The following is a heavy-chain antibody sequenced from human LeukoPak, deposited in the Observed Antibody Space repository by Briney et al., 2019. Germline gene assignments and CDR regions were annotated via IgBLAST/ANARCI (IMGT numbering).Heavy chain of an antibody. D-gene: IGHD1-26*01. V-gene: IGHV4-34*01. CDR1: GRSFSGYY. CDR3: ARGPYIGGYLDY. Sequence: SETLSLTCAVYGRSFSGYYFSWIRQPPGKGLEWIAEINHGGRTNYNPSLKDRVTISVDTSQKQFYLKLRSVTAADTAVYYCARGPYIGGYLDYWGQGTLVTVSS. CDR2: INHGGRT. J-gene: IGHJ4*02.